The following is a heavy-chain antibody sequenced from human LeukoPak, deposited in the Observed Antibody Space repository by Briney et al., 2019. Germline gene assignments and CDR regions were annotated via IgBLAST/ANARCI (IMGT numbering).Heavy chain of an antibody. D-gene: IGHD3-10*01. J-gene: IGHJ4*02. V-gene: IGHV4-4*07. CDR2: IYTSGST. Sequence: PSETLSLTCTVSGGSISSYYWSWIRQPAGKGLEWIGRIYTSGSTNYNPSLKSRVTISVGKSKNQFSLKLSSVTAADTAVYYCARADGSGSYFRNNDYWGQGTLITVSS. CDR3: ARADGSGSYFRNNDY. CDR1: GGSISSYY.